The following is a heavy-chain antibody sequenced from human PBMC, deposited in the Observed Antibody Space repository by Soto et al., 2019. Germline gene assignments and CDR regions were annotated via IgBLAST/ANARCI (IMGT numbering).Heavy chain of an antibody. CDR1: GYTFSTYE. D-gene: IGHD1-26*01. CDR3: ARGGGATFTHYYYYMDV. J-gene: IGHJ6*03. Sequence: ASVKVSCKASGYTFSTYEMHWVRQAPGQRPEWKGWINGGNGKSKYSETLQGRVTFTRDTSASTAYMKLNSLRSEDTAVFFCARGGGATFTHYYYYMDVWGTGTTVTVSS. V-gene: IGHV1-3*01. CDR2: INGGNGKS.